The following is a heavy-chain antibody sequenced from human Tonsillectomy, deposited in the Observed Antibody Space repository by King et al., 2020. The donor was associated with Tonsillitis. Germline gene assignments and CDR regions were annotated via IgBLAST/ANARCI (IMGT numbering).Heavy chain of an antibody. CDR2: INPKSGDT. Sequence: VQLVESGAELRKPGASVTVSCRTSGDTFTGLFVHWVRQAPGQGLEWMGWINPKSGDTNYARKFQGRVTLSGDVSITTAYMTMSSLRPDDTAVYYCATNAVGSDESAYRDFRHWGQGTLVTVSS. CDR1: GDTFTGLF. V-gene: IGHV1-2*02. J-gene: IGHJ1*01. D-gene: IGHD3-16*01. CDR3: ATNAVGSDESAYRDFRH.